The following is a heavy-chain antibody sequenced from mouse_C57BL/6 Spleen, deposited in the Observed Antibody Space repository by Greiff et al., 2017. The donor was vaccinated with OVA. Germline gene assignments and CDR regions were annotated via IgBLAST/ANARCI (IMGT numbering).Heavy chain of an antibody. D-gene: IGHD1-1*01. Sequence: VQLKESGPGLVQPSQSLSITCTVSGFSLTSYGVHWVRQSPGKGLEWLGVIWSGGSTDYNEDFISRLSISKENYKSKVCLKMIRLQADDTAIYYCARKNYGSSYAMDYWGQGTSVTVSS. CDR1: GFSLTSYG. V-gene: IGHV2-2*01. CDR3: ARKNYGSSYAMDY. J-gene: IGHJ4*01. CDR2: IWSGGST.